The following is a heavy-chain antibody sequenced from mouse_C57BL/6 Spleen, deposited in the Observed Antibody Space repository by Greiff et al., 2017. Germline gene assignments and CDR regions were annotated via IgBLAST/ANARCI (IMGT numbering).Heavy chain of an antibody. Sequence: QVQLQQPGAELVRPGSSVKLSCKASGYTFTNYWMHWVKQRPIQGLEWIGNIDPSDSETHYNQKFKDKATLTVDKSSSTAYMQLSSLTSEDSAVYYCARSYSNYAMDYWGQGTSVTVSS. CDR3: ARSYSNYAMDY. D-gene: IGHD2-5*01. CDR2: IDPSDSET. V-gene: IGHV1-52*01. J-gene: IGHJ4*01. CDR1: GYTFTNYW.